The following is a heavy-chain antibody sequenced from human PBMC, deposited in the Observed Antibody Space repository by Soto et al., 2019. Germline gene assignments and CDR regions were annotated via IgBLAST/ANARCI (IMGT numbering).Heavy chain of an antibody. CDR1: GGTFSSYA. CDR2: IIPIFGTA. V-gene: IGHV1-69*06. D-gene: IGHD2-21*02. J-gene: IGHJ5*02. Sequence: QVQLVQSGAEVKKPGSSVKVSCKASGGTFSSYAISWVRQAPGQGLEWMGGIIPIFGTANYARKLQGRVTITADKSASTAYMELSSLRSEDTAVYYCARGCGGDCPSANTWFDPWGQGTLVTVSS. CDR3: ARGCGGDCPSANTWFDP.